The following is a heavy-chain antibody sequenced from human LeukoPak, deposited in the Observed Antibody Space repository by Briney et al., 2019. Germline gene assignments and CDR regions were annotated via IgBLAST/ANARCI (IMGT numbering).Heavy chain of an antibody. CDR1: GYTFTSYG. J-gene: IGHJ4*02. D-gene: IGHD3-3*01. CDR3: ARDGTYYDFWSGYSGMVSDY. Sequence: ASVKVSCKASGYTFTSYGISWVRQAPGQGLEWMGWISAYNGNTNYAQKLQGRVTMTTDTSTSTAYMELRSLRSDDTAVYYCARDGTYYDFWSGYSGMVSDYWGQGTLVTVSS. CDR2: ISAYNGNT. V-gene: IGHV1-18*01.